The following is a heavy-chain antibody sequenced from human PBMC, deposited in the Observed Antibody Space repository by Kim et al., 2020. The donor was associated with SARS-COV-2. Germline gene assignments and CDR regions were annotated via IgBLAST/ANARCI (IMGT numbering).Heavy chain of an antibody. V-gene: IGHV3-30*18. CDR2: ISYDGSNK. CDR1: GFTFSSYG. D-gene: IGHD3-3*01. J-gene: IGHJ4*02. CDR3: AKDHLVQGNGYYDFWSGDYLDY. Sequence: GGSLRLSCAASGFTFSSYGMHWVRQAPGKGLEWVAVISYDGSNKYYADSVKGRFTISRDNSKNTLYLQMNSLRAEDTAVYYCAKDHLVQGNGYYDFWSGDYLDYWGQGTLVTVSS.